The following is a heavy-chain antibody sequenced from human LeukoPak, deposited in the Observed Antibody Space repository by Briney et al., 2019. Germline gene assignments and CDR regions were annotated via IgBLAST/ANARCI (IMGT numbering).Heavy chain of an antibody. CDR3: ARDIPSRADIVVVPAATDY. V-gene: IGHV1-2*02. D-gene: IGHD2-2*01. Sequence: ASVKASCKASGYTFTGYYMHWVRQAPGQGLEWMGWINPNSGGTNYAQKFQGRVTMTRDTSISTAYMELSRLRSDDTAVYYCARDIPSRADIVVVPAATDYWGQGTLVTVSS. J-gene: IGHJ4*02. CDR1: GYTFTGYY. CDR2: INPNSGGT.